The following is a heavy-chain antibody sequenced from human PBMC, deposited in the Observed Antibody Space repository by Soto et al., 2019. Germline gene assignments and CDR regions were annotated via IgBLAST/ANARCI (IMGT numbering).Heavy chain of an antibody. CDR1: GFTFDDYA. CDR2: ISWNSGSI. D-gene: IGHD2-15*01. CDR3: AKDYCSGGSCRTPFDY. Sequence: EVQLVESGGGLVQPGRSLRLSCAASGFTFDDYAMHWVRQAPGKGLEWVSGISWNSGSIGYADSVKGRFTISRDNAKNSLYLQMNSLRAEDTALYYCAKDYCSGGSCRTPFDYWGQGTLVTVSS. J-gene: IGHJ4*02. V-gene: IGHV3-9*01.